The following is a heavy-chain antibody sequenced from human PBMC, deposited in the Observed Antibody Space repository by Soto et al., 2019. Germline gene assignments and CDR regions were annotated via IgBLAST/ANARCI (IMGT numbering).Heavy chain of an antibody. Sequence: PGGSLRLSCAASGFTFSSYSMNWVRQAPGKGLEWVSSISSSSSYIHYADSVKGRFTISRDNAKNSLYLQMNGLRAEDTAVYYCARLGGDSSGYHYWGQGILVTVSS. CDR2: ISSSSSYI. CDR1: GFTFSSYS. D-gene: IGHD3-22*01. CDR3: ARLGGDSSGYHY. V-gene: IGHV3-21*01. J-gene: IGHJ4*02.